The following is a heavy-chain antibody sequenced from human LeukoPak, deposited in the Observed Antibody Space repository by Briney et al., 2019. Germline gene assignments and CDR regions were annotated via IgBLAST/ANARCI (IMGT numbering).Heavy chain of an antibody. CDR1: GFTFSSYA. V-gene: IGHV3-23*01. J-gene: IGHJ4*02. CDR3: AREAVTRNYFDY. CDR2: ISGGGGTT. D-gene: IGHD4-17*01. Sequence: GGSLRLSCAASGFTFSSYAMSWVRQAPGKRLEWVSAISGGGGTTYYADSVKGRFTISRDNSKNTLFLQMNSLRAEDTAVYYCAREAVTRNYFDYWGQGTLVTVSS.